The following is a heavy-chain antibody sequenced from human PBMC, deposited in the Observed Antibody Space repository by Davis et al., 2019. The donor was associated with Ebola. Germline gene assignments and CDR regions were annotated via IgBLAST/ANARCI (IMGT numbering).Heavy chain of an antibody. Sequence: PGGSLRLSCAASGFTFDDYAMHWVRHAPGKGLEWVANIKQDGSEKYYVDSVKGRFTISRDNAKNSLYLQMNSLRAEDTAVYYCARSLIGRYYYYGMDVWGQGTTVTVSS. CDR2: IKQDGSEK. J-gene: IGHJ6*02. V-gene: IGHV3-7*03. CDR1: GFTFDDYA. CDR3: ARSLIGRYYYYGMDV.